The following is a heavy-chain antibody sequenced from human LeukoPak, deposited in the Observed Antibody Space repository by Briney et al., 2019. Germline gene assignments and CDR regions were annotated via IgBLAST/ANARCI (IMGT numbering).Heavy chain of an antibody. CDR3: ARDHTGRQLGI. D-gene: IGHD6-13*01. CDR2: INHSGST. V-gene: IGHV4-34*01. J-gene: IGHJ4*02. Sequence: SETLSLTCAVYGGSFSGYYWSWIRQPPGKGLEWIGEINHSGSTNYNPSLKSRVTISVDTSKNQFSLKLSSVTAADTAVYYCARDHTGRQLGIWGQETLVTVSS. CDR1: GGSFSGYY.